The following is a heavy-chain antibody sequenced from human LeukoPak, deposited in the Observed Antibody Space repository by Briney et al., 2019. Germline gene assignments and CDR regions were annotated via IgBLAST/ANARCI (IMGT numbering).Heavy chain of an antibody. CDR2: INPSGSTI. J-gene: IGHJ6*03. CDR1: GFTFSGYY. CDR3: ARVRGSGFCSGSSCAKDPGYYYYMDV. V-gene: IGHV3-11*01. D-gene: IGHD2-2*01. Sequence: PGGSLRLSCEGSGFTFSGYYMSWIRQAPGKGLEWVSYINPSGSTIYYADSVKGRFPISRDNAKKSLDLQMYSLRAEDTAVYYCARVRGSGFCSGSSCAKDPGYYYYMDVWGKGTTVTVSS.